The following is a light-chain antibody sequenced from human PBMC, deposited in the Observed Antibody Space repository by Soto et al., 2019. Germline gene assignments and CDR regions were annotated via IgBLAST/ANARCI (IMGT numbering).Light chain of an antibody. V-gene: IGKV3-20*01. Sequence: VLTQSPGTLSLSPGDRATLSCRASQSAGSSFLAWYQQKPGQAPRLLIYGASSRATGIPDRFRGSGSGTDFTLTISRLEPEDFAVYYCQHYETFGQGTKVEIK. CDR3: QHYET. J-gene: IGKJ1*01. CDR1: QSAGSSF. CDR2: GAS.